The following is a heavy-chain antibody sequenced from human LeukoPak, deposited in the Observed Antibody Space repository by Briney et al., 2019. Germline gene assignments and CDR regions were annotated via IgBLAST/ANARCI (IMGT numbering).Heavy chain of an antibody. J-gene: IGHJ4*02. CDR3: ARGGYCSGGSCYAFDY. CDR2: ISAYNGNT. CDR1: GYTFTSYG. V-gene: IGHV1-18*01. Sequence: ASVKISCKASGYTFTSYGISWVRQAPGQGLEWMGWISAYNGNTNYAQKLQGRVTMTTDTSTSTAYMELRSLRSDDTTVYYCARGGYCSGGSCYAFDYWGQGTLVTVSS. D-gene: IGHD2-15*01.